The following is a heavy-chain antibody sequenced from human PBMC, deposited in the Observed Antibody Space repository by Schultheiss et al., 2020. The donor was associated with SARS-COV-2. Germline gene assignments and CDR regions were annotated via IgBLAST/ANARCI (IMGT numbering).Heavy chain of an antibody. CDR3: ARGVVYSWYFDL. CDR1: GFTFSSYS. CDR2: ISSSSSYI. D-gene: IGHD3-10*01. J-gene: IGHJ2*01. Sequence: GGSLRLSCAASGFTFSSYSMNWVRQAPGKGLEWVSSISSSSSYIYYAYSVKGRFTISRDNAKNSLYLQINSLRAEDTAVYYCARGVVYSWYFDLWGRGTLVTVSS. V-gene: IGHV3-21*01.